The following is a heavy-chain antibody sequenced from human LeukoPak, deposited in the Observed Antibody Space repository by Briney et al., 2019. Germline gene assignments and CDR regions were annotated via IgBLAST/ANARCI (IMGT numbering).Heavy chain of an antibody. V-gene: IGHV1-2*02. CDR1: CFTFTGCF. Sequence: ASVKVSFTASCFTFTGCFIHRVWQAPGQGLEWMGWIYPNNGGTKYAQKFQGRVTMTRDTSINTDYMELSRLRSDDTALYYCTSGAGAAVRDFDYGPQEPLVSVSS. CDR3: TSGAGAAVRDFDY. D-gene: IGHD6-13*01. CDR2: IYPNNGGT. J-gene: IGHJ4*02.